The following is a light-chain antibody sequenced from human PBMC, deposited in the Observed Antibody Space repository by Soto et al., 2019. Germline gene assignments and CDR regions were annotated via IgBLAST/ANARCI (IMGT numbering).Light chain of an antibody. CDR1: QSLSSNY. Sequence: EIVLTQSPGTLSLSPGDRATLSCRASQSLSSNYLAWYQQKRGQAPRLLIYGASNRATDIPDRFSGSGSGTKFALTITRLEPADFAVYFCQQYDTFPRTFGQGTKVEIQ. CDR3: QQYDTFPRT. CDR2: GAS. J-gene: IGKJ1*01. V-gene: IGKV3-20*01.